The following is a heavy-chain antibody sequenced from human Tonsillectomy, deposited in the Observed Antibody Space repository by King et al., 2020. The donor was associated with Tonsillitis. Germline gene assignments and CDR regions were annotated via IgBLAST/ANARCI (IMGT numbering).Heavy chain of an antibody. CDR1: EFTFSSYA. CDR3: AKDHSYGALPALDV. V-gene: IGHV3-23*04. Sequence: VQLVESGGGLVQPGGSLRLSCAASEFTFSSYAMTWVRQAPGKGLEWVSAISGGGDRKYYADSVKGRFTISRDNSKNTLSLQMNSLRAEDTAVYYCAKDHSYGALPALDVWGQGTTVTVYS. D-gene: IGHD5-18*01. J-gene: IGHJ6*02. CDR2: ISGGGDRK.